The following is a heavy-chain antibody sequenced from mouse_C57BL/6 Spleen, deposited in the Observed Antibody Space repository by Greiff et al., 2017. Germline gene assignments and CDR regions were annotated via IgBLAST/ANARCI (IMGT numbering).Heavy chain of an antibody. V-gene: IGHV5-9-1*02. J-gene: IGHJ4*01. D-gene: IGHD2-5*01. CDR2: ISSGGDYI. Sequence: EVQVVESGEGLVKPGGSLKLSCAASGFTFSSYAMSWVRQTPEKRLEWVAYISSGGDYIYYADTVKGRFTISRDNARNTLYLQMSSLKSEDTAMYYCTRDHYSNGGYAMDYWGQGTSVTVSS. CDR1: GFTFSSYA. CDR3: TRDHYSNGGYAMDY.